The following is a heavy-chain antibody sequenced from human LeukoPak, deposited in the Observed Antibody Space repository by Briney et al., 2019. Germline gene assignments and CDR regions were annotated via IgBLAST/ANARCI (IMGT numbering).Heavy chain of an antibody. CDR1: GFTLNNYA. CDR3: AKEPRQYCSSTSCPNWFDS. Sequence: GGSLRLSCAASGFTLNNYAMSWVRQAPGKGLEWVSAISASGGTTYYADSVKGRFTISRDNSENTLFLQMNSLRAEDTAVYYCAKEPRQYCSSTSCPNWFDSWGQGTLVTVSS. D-gene: IGHD2-2*01. V-gene: IGHV3-23*01. J-gene: IGHJ5*01. CDR2: ISASGGTT.